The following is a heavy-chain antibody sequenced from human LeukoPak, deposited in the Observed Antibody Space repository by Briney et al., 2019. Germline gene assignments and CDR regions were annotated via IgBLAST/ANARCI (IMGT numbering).Heavy chain of an antibody. CDR3: ARGINIWLQPRDYYGMDV. Sequence: GGSLRLSCAASGFTFSSYWMNWVRQAPGKGLEWVANINQDGSEKYYVDSVKGRFTISRDNAKNSLYLQMNSLRAEDTAVYYCARGINIWLQPRDYYGMDVWGQGTTVTVSS. D-gene: IGHD5-24*01. CDR2: INQDGSEK. V-gene: IGHV3-7*01. CDR1: GFTFSSYW. J-gene: IGHJ6*02.